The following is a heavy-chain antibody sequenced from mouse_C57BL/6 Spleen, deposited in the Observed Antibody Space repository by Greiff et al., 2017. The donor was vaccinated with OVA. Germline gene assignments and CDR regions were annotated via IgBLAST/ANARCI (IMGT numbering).Heavy chain of an antibody. Sequence: DVMLVESGGGLVQPGGSLSLSCAASGFTFTDYYMSCVRQPPGKALEWLGFIRNKANGYTTEYSASVKGRFTISRDNSQSILYLQMNALRAEDSATYYWARGGAGTWYFDVWGTGTTVTVSS. CDR2: IRNKANGYTT. V-gene: IGHV7-3*01. CDR1: GFTFTDYY. D-gene: IGHD4-1*01. J-gene: IGHJ1*03. CDR3: ARGGAGTWYFDV.